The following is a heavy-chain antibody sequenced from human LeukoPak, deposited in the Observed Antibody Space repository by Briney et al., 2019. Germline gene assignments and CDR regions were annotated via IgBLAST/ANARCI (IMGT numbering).Heavy chain of an antibody. V-gene: IGHV1-69*05. CDR2: IIPIFGTA. CDR1: GGTFSSYA. CDR3: AWGAMVVTPFDY. Sequence: GSSVKVSCKASGGTFSSYAISWVRQAPGQGLEWMGRIIPIFGTANYAQKFPGRVTITTDESTSTAYMELSSLRSEDTAVYYCAWGAMVVTPFDYWGQGTLVTVSS. J-gene: IGHJ4*02. D-gene: IGHD4-23*01.